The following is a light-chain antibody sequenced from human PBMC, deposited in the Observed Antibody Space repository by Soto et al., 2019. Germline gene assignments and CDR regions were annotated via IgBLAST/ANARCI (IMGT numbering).Light chain of an antibody. J-gene: IGLJ2*01. CDR3: SSYAGSNPVV. CDR1: SSDVGGYNY. CDR2: EVS. V-gene: IGLV2-8*01. Sequence: QSVLTQPPSASGSPEQSVTISCTGTSSDVGGYNYVSWYQQHPGKAPRLMIYEVSKRPSGVPDRFSGSKSGNTASLTVSGLQAEDEADYYCSSYAGSNPVVFGGGTQLTVL.